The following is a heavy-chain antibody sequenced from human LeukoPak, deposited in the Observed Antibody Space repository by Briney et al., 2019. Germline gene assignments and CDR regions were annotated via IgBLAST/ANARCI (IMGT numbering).Heavy chain of an antibody. V-gene: IGHV3-15*01. CDR1: GFTFSNAW. J-gene: IGHJ4*02. D-gene: IGHD5-12*01. Sequence: GGSLRLSCAASGFTFSNAWMSWVRQAPGKGLEWVGRIKSKTDGGTTDYAAPVKGRFTISRDDSKNTPYLQMNSLKTEDTAVYYCTTGGSVATTNKTFDYWGQGTLVTVSS. CDR2: IKSKTDGGTT. CDR3: TTGGSVATTNKTFDY.